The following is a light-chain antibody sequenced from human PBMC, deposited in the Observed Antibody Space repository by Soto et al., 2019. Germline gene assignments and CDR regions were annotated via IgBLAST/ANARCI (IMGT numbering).Light chain of an antibody. V-gene: IGKV1-27*01. J-gene: IGKJ1*01. Sequence: DIQMTQSPSSLSASVGDRVTITCRASQGISNDLAWYQQKPGKLPKLLIYAASTLQSGVPSRFSGSGSGTDFTLTISRLEPEDFAVYYCHQYGSSSWTFGQGNKVDSK. CDR1: QGISND. CDR2: AAS. CDR3: HQYGSSSWT.